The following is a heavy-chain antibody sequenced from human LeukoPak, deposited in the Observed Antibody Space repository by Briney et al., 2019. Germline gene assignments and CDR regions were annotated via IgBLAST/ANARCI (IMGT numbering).Heavy chain of an antibody. V-gene: IGHV3-49*04. J-gene: IGHJ4*02. CDR1: GFTFGDYG. D-gene: IGHD2-2*01. CDR2: IRIKASGGTT. Sequence: GGSLRLSCTASGFTFGDYGMSWVRQAPGKGLEWVGSIRIKASGGTTEYAASAKGRFTISRDNSKNTLYLQMKSLRAEDTAVYYCARDFYCSRTSCYAPSFDYWGQGTLVTVSS. CDR3: ARDFYCSRTSCYAPSFDY.